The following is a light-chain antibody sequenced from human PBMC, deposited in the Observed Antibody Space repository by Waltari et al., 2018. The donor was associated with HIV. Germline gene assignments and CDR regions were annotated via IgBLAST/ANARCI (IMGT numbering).Light chain of an antibody. V-gene: IGLV1-47*01. Sequence: QSVLTQPPSASGTPGQRVTISCSGSRSNIGSTFVYWYQQLPGMAPKLLIYRNNQRPSGVPDRFSGSKSGTSASLAISGLRSEDGADYYWAVWDDSLTGHVVFGGGTKLTVL. J-gene: IGLJ2*01. CDR1: RSNIGSTF. CDR3: AVWDDSLTGHVV. CDR2: RNN.